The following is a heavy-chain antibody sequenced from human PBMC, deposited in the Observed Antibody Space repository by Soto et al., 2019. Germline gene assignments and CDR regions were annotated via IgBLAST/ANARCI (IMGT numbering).Heavy chain of an antibody. D-gene: IGHD3-16*01. V-gene: IGHV4-34*01. J-gene: IGHJ4*02. CDR2: INPSGST. CDR1: PGSLSGYY. Sequence: YVTLRLTWAVYPGSLSGYYWIWYRQPPGTGLEWLREINPSGSTNYNPSLNSRGTISVDTSKNQFSLHLNSMSASDPALYHWASGVIRALHGSWGRQSRVGVAS. CDR3: ASGVIRALHGS.